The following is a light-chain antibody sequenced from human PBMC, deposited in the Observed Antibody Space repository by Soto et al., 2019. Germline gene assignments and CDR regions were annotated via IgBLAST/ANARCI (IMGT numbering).Light chain of an antibody. CDR2: DAS. V-gene: IGKV3-11*01. Sequence: EIVLTQSPATLSLSPGDRATLSCRASQSVSSYLAWYQQKPGQAPRLLIYDASSKATGIPARFAGSGSGTDFTLTISRLEPEDFAVYYCQQRSSWPLITFGQGTRLEIK. J-gene: IGKJ5*01. CDR3: QQRSSWPLIT. CDR1: QSVSSY.